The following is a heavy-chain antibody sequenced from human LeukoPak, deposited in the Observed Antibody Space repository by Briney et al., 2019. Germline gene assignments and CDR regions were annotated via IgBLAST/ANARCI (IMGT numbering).Heavy chain of an antibody. V-gene: IGHV1-46*01. J-gene: IGHJ6*02. CDR3: ARAKKRYCSSTSCPLGMDV. Sequence: GASVKVSCKASGYTFTSYYMHWVRQAPGQGLEWMGIINPSGGSTSYAQKFQGRVTMTRDASTSTVYMELSSPRSEDTAVYYCARAKKRYCSSTSCPLGMDVWGQGTTVTVSS. CDR1: GYTFTSYY. D-gene: IGHD2-2*01. CDR2: INPSGGST.